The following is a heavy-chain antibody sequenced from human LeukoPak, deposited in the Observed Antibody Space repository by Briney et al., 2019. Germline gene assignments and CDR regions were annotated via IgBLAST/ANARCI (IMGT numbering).Heavy chain of an antibody. CDR2: ISYDGSNK. Sequence: GGSLRLSCAASGFTFSSYGIHWVRQAPGKGLEWVAVISYDGSNKYYADSVKGRFTISRDNSKNTLYLQMNSLRAEDTAVYYCAKQREGISWSPDYWGQGTLVTVSS. CDR3: AKQREGISWSPDY. D-gene: IGHD6-13*01. V-gene: IGHV3-30*18. CDR1: GFTFSSYG. J-gene: IGHJ4*02.